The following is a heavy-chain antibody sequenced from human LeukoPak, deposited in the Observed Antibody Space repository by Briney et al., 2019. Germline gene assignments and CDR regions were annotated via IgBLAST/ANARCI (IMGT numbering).Heavy chain of an antibody. V-gene: IGHV5-51*01. CDR1: GYSFTSYW. Sequence: GESLKISCKGSGYSFTSYWIGWVRQMPGKGLEWMVIIYPGDSDTRYSPSFQGQVTISADKSISTAYLQWSSLKASDTAMYYCARHPPRLRYFDWLSGFDPWGQGTLVTVSS. D-gene: IGHD3-9*01. J-gene: IGHJ5*02. CDR3: ARHPPRLRYFDWLSGFDP. CDR2: IYPGDSDT.